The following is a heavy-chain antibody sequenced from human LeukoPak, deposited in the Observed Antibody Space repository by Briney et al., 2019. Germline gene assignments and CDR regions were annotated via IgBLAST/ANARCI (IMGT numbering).Heavy chain of an antibody. D-gene: IGHD3-9*01. V-gene: IGHV3-7*03. J-gene: IGHJ5*02. CDR1: GFTFSSYW. CDR2: IKQDGSEK. CDR3: ASSLLPYLNWFDP. Sequence: GGSLRLSCAASGFTFSSYWMSWVRQAPGKGLEWVANIKQDGSEKYYVDSVKGRFTISRDNAKNSLYLQMNSLRAEDTAVYYCASSLLPYLNWFDPWGQGTLVTVSS.